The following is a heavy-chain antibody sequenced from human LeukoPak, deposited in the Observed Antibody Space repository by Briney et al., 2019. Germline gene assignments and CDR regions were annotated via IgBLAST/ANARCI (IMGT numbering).Heavy chain of an antibody. V-gene: IGHV1-69*04. CDR3: ARAPYDDLQKMDV. Sequence: SVKVSCKASGGTSNSDAITWVRQAPGQGLEWMGRIMPMIDTSTYAQKFQGRVTFTADKSTSTAYVEVASLKSEDTAVYFCARAPYDDLQKMDVWGQGTSVIVSS. J-gene: IGHJ6*02. CDR1: GGTSNSDA. CDR2: IMPMIDTS. D-gene: IGHD1-1*01.